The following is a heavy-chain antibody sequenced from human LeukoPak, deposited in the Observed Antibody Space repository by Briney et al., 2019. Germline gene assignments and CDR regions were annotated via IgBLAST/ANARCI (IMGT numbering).Heavy chain of an antibody. CDR1: GYTFTDYA. D-gene: IGHD6-19*01. CDR2: ITTGRGDT. V-gene: IGHV1-3*03. J-gene: IGHJ4*02. Sequence: ASVTVSFKASGYTFTDYALHWVRQAPGQSLEWMGWITTGRGDTQYSQAFQRRITITRDKSASTVSMDLSALRSEDTAVYYCARGGKQWRGGNYFDSWGQGTLVAVSS. CDR3: ARGGKQWRGGNYFDS.